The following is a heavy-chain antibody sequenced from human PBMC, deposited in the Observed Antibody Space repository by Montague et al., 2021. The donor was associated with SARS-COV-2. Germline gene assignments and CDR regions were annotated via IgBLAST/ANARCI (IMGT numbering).Heavy chain of an antibody. Sequence: PALVKPTQTLTLTCTFSGFSLSTSGLCMSWIRQPPGKALEWLARIDWDDDKYYSTSLKTRLTISKDTSKNLVVLTMTNMDPVDTATYYCARILVAAAGSPFDPWGQGTLVTVSS. J-gene: IGHJ5*02. V-gene: IGHV2-70*11. CDR2: IDWDDDK. CDR3: ARILVAAAGSPFDP. D-gene: IGHD6-13*01. CDR1: GFSLSTSGLC.